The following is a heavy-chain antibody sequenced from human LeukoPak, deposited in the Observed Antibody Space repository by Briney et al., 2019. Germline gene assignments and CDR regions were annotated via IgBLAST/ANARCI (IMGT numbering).Heavy chain of an antibody. V-gene: IGHV4-38-2*02. CDR2: IYYSGST. CDR3: ARHDYYGSGSYGDYFDY. J-gene: IGHJ4*02. D-gene: IGHD3-10*01. CDR1: GYSISSGYY. Sequence: SETLSLTCTVSGYSISSGYYWGWIRPPPGKGLEWIGSIYYSGSTYYNPSLKSRVTISVDTSKNQFPLKLSSVTAADTAVYYCARHDYYGSGSYGDYFDYWGQGTLVTVSS.